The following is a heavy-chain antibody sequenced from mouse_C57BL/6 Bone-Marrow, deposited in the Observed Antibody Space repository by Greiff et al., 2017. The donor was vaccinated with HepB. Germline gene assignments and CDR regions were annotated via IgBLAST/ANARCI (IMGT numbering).Heavy chain of an antibody. CDR2: INPNNGGT. CDR1: GYTFTDYN. V-gene: IGHV1-18*01. CDR3: ANLYYGSSYDRYFDV. J-gene: IGHJ1*03. D-gene: IGHD1-1*01. Sequence: VQLQQSGPELVKPGASVKIPCKASGYTFTDYNMDWVKQSHGKSLEWIGDINPNNGGTIYNHKFKGKATLTVDKYSSTAYMELRSLTSEDTAVYYWANLYYGSSYDRYFDVWGTGTTVTVSS.